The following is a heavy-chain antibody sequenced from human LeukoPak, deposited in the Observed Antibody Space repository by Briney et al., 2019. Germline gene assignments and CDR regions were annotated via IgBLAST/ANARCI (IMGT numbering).Heavy chain of an antibody. D-gene: IGHD6-13*01. CDR2: INSDESST. CDR1: GFTLSDYW. CDR3: ARVKQQLVRLLGRDTTYYYYYYMDV. V-gene: IGHV3-74*01. Sequence: GGSLRLSCAASGFTLSDYWMHWVRQAPGKGLVWVSRINSDESSTSYADSVKGRFTISRDSAKNTLYLQMNSLRAEDTAVYFCARVKQQLVRLLGRDTTYYYYYYMDVWGKGTTVTVSS. J-gene: IGHJ6*03.